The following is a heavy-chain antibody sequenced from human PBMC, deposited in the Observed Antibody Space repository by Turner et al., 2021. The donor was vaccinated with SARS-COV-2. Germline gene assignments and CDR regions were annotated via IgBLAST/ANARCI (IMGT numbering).Heavy chain of an antibody. D-gene: IGHD6-19*01. CDR2: LNPNSGGT. CDR3: AAGSAVAGTPQFYSYYYGMDV. Sequence: QLQLVQSGAEVKKPGASVKVSCEASGYTFIDYYIHWVRQAPGQGLEWMGWLNPNSGGTKYSQKFQGRVTMTRDTSITTAYMELSSLRSDDTAVYYCAAGSAVAGTPQFYSYYYGMDVWGQGTTVTVSS. CDR1: GYTFIDYY. J-gene: IGHJ6*02. V-gene: IGHV1-2*02.